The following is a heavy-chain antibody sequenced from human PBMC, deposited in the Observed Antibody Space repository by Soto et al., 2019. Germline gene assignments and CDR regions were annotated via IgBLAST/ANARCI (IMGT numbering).Heavy chain of an antibody. J-gene: IGHJ4*02. Sequence: PSETLSLTCPVSGGSVSNKTYYWSWIRQPPGKRLEWIGYVYYSGTTNYNPSLKSRVTISVDLSKNQFSLRLSSVTTADTALYYCARTTAVPNTLRSGYFFDYWGQGTLVTVSS. CDR2: VYYSGTT. CDR1: GGSVSNKTYY. V-gene: IGHV4-61*01. D-gene: IGHD4-17*01. CDR3: ARTTAVPNTLRSGYFFDY.